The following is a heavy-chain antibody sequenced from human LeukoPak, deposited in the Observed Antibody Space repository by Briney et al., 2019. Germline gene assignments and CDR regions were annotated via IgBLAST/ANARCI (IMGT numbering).Heavy chain of an antibody. CDR3: ARVEADSGVLDY. Sequence: GGSLRLSCGASGFIVSRNYMSWVRQAPGKGLEWVSVFYSGAPTWYAASVKGRFTISRDKSKDTLYLQMNSLRDDDTAVYYCARVEADSGVLDYWGQGTLVTVSS. CDR2: FYSGAPT. D-gene: IGHD4-17*01. J-gene: IGHJ4*02. V-gene: IGHV3-53*01. CDR1: GFIVSRNY.